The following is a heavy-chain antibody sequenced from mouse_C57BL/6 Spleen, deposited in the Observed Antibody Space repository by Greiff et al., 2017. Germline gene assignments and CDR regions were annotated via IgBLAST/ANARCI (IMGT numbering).Heavy chain of an antibody. D-gene: IGHD1-1*01. CDR1: GYTFTSYW. Sequence: QVQLQQPGAELVKPGASVKLSCKASGYTFTSYWMHWVKQRPGQGLEWIGMIHPNSGSTNYNEKFKSKATLTVDKSSSTAYMQLSSLTSEDAAVYCGEIGGSHWYFDVWGTGTTVTVSA. CDR2: IHPNSGST. CDR3: EIGGSHWYFDV. J-gene: IGHJ1*03. V-gene: IGHV1-64*01.